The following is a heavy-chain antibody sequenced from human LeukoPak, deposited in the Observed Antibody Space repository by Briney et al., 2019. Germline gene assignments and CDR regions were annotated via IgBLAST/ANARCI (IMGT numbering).Heavy chain of an antibody. V-gene: IGHV1-69*13. D-gene: IGHD3-10*01. CDR1: GGTFSSYA. CDR2: IIPIFGTA. Sequence: GASVKVSCEASGGTFSSYAIGWVRQAPGQGLEWMGGIIPIFGTANYAQKFQGRVTITADESTSTAYMEPSSLRSEDTAVYYCASRYMVRGPYYYYMDVWGKGTTVTISS. J-gene: IGHJ6*03. CDR3: ASRYMVRGPYYYYMDV.